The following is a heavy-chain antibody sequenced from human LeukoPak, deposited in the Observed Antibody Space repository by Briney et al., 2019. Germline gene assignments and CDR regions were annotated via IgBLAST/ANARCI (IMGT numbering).Heavy chain of an antibody. CDR1: GFTFSSYA. J-gene: IGHJ4*02. CDR2: ISGSGDNT. Sequence: GGSLRLSRAASGFTFSSYAMSCVRQAPGKGLEWVSTISGSGDNTYYADSVKGRFTISRDNSKNVLYLQMNSLRGEDTALYYCAKARLVLGGYDYWGQGVLVTVS. V-gene: IGHV3-23*01. D-gene: IGHD6-19*01. CDR3: AKARLVLGGYDY.